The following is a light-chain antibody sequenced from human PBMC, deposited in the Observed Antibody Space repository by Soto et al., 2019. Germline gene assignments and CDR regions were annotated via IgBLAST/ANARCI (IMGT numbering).Light chain of an antibody. CDR1: SSNIGGNS. V-gene: IGLV1-51*01. CDR3: GSWDSSLSAYV. Sequence: QSVLTQPPSVSAAPGQKVTISCSGISSNIGGNSVSWYQHLPGTAPKLLIYDDNKRPSGIPDRFSGSKSGTSATLGITGFQTGDEADYYCGSWDSSLSAYVFGTGTKVTVL. J-gene: IGLJ1*01. CDR2: DDN.